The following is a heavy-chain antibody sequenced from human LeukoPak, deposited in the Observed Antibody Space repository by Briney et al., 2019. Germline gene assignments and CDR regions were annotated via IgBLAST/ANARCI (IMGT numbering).Heavy chain of an antibody. CDR3: ARDPAVVVIAASRGPKYYFDY. V-gene: IGHV1-46*01. D-gene: IGHD2-21*01. J-gene: IGHJ4*02. CDR1: GYTFTSYY. Sequence: GASVKVSCKASGYTFTSYYMHWVRQAPGQGLEWMGITNPSGGSTSYAQKFQGRVTMTRDTSTSTVYMELSSLRSEDTAVYYCARDPAVVVIAASRGPKYYFDYWGQGTLVTVSS. CDR2: TNPSGGST.